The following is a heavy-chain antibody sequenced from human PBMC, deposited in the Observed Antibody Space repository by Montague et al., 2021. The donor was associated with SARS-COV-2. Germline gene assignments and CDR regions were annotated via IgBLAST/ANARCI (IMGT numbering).Heavy chain of an antibody. Sequence: PALVKPTQTHTLTCTFSGFSLSTSGMCVSWIRQPPGKALEWLALXXWDDDKFYSTSLKTRLTISKDTSKNQVVLTMTNMDPVDTATYYCARVRYFDTTFDYGGQGTLVTVSS. CDR2: XXWDDDK. V-gene: IGHV2-70*01. CDR3: ARVRYFDTTFDY. D-gene: IGHD3-9*01. J-gene: IGHJ4*02. CDR1: GFSLSTSGMC.